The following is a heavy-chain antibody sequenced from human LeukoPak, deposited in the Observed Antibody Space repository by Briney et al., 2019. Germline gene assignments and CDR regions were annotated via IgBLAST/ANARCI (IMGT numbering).Heavy chain of an antibody. CDR3: ARSTSWSGWYAY. V-gene: IGHV4-59*12. Sequence: SETLSLTCTVSGGSISSYYWSWIRQPPGKGLEWIGYIYYSGSTNYNPSLKSRVTISVDTSKNQFSLKLSSVTAADTAVYYCARSTSWSGWYAYWGQGTLVTVSS. CDR2: IYYSGST. CDR1: GGSISSYY. D-gene: IGHD6-19*01. J-gene: IGHJ4*02.